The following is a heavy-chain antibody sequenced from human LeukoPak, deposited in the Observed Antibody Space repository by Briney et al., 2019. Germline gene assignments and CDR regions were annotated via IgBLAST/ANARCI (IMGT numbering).Heavy chain of an antibody. CDR2: ISGSGGST. D-gene: IGHD6-13*01. CDR3: AILPGYSSSWYEVDY. J-gene: IGHJ4*02. V-gene: IGHV3-23*01. Sequence: PGGSLRLSCAASGFTFSSYAMSWVRQAPGKGLEWVSGISGSGGSTYYADSVKGRFTISRDNSKNTLYLQMNSPRAEDTVVYYCAILPGYSSSWYEVDYWGQGTLVTVSS. CDR1: GFTFSSYA.